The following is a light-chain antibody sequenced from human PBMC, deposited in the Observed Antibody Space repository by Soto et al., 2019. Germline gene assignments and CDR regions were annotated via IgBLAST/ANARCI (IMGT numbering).Light chain of an antibody. CDR2: GAS. V-gene: IGKV3-20*01. CDR3: QQYGSSRT. CDR1: QSVSSSY. J-gene: IGKJ1*01. Sequence: ENVLTQSPGTLSLSPGERATLSCRASQSVSSSYLAWYQQKPGQAPRLLIYGASSRATGIPDRFSGSGSGTDFTLTISRLEPEDFAVYYCQQYGSSRTFGQGTKVEMK.